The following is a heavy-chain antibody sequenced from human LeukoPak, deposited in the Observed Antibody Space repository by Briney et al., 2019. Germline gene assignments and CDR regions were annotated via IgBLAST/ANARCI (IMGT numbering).Heavy chain of an antibody. D-gene: IGHD3-22*01. CDR1: GFTFSSYA. V-gene: IGHV3-30-3*01. Sequence: PGGSLRLSCVASGFTFSSYAMHWVRQAPGKGLEWVAVISYDGSNKYYADSVKGRFTISRDNSKNTLYLQMNSLRAEDTAVYYCASTYYDSSGLYTFDYWGQGTLVTVSS. J-gene: IGHJ4*02. CDR2: ISYDGSNK. CDR3: ASTYYDSSGLYTFDY.